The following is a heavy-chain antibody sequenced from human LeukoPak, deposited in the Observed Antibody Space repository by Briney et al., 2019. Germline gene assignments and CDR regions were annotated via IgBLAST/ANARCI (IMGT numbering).Heavy chain of an antibody. D-gene: IGHD6-13*01. CDR2: ISGSGGST. CDR3: AKDRHSSSWYYFDY. V-gene: IGHV3-23*01. J-gene: IGHJ4*02. CDR1: GFTFSSYA. Sequence: GGSLRLSCAASGFTFSSYAMSWVRQAAGKGLEWVSAISGSGGSTYYADSVKGRFTISRDNSKDTLYLQMNSLRAEDTAVYYCAKDRHSSSWYYFDYWGQGTLVTVSS.